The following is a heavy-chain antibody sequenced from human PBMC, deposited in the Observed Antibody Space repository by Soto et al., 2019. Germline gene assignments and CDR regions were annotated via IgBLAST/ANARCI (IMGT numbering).Heavy chain of an antibody. CDR2: IYPGDSDT. D-gene: IGHD1-26*01. Sequence: GESLKISCKGSGYSFTSYWIGWVRQMPGKGLEWMGIIYPGDSDTRYSPSFQGQVTISADKSISTAYLQWSSLKASDTAMYYCARLESSTKYSGSYYVGDYWGQGTLVTVSS. J-gene: IGHJ4*02. CDR3: ARLESSTKYSGSYYVGDY. V-gene: IGHV5-51*01. CDR1: GYSFTSYW.